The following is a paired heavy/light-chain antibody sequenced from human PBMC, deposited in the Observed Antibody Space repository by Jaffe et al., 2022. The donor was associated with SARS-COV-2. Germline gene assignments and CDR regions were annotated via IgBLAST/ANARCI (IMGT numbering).Light chain of an antibody. V-gene: IGLV2-23*02. J-gene: IGLJ3*02. CDR2: EVS. Sequence: QSALTQPASVSGSPGQSITISCTGTSSDVGSYNLVSWYQQHPGKAPKLMIYEVSKRPSGVSNRFSGSKSGNTASLTISGLQAEDEADYYCCSYAGSSTFEKVFGGGTKLTVL. CDR3: CSYAGSSTFEKV. CDR1: SSDVGSYNL.
Heavy chain of an antibody. Sequence: EVQLLESGGGLVQPGGSLRLSCAASGFTFSSYAMSWVRQAPGKGLEWVSAISGSGGSTYYADSVKGRFTISRDNSKNTLYLQMNSLRAEDTAVYYCAKDFYDSSGWEIYWYFDLWGRGTLVTVSS. J-gene: IGHJ2*01. D-gene: IGHD3-22*01. V-gene: IGHV3-23*01. CDR2: ISGSGGST. CDR3: AKDFYDSSGWEIYWYFDL. CDR1: GFTFSSYA.